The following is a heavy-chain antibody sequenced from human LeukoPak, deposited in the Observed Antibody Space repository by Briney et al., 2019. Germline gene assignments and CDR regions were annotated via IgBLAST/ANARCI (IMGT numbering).Heavy chain of an antibody. CDR1: GFTFSSYG. CDR3: AKVFVAARPNGGDY. V-gene: IGHV3-30*02. CDR2: IRYDGSNK. D-gene: IGHD6-6*01. Sequence: PGGSLRLSCAASGFTFSSYGMHWVRQAPGKGLEWVAFIRYDGSNKYYADSVKGRFTISRDNSKNTLYLQMNSLRAEDTAVYYCAKVFVAARPNGGDYWGQGTLVTVSS. J-gene: IGHJ4*02.